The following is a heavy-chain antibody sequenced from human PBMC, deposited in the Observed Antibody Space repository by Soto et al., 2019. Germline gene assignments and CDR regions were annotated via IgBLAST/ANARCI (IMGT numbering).Heavy chain of an antibody. Sequence: QLQLQESGPGLVKPSETLSLTCTVSGGSISSSSFHWGWIRQPPGKGLEWIGSIYYSGSTYYSPSLKSRVTXSXAXPXXQSSLKLSSVTAADTAVYYCARRERAAGTDWWFDPWGQGTLVTVSS. CDR3: ARRERAAGTDWWFDP. V-gene: IGHV4-39*01. J-gene: IGHJ5*02. D-gene: IGHD6-13*01. CDR2: IYYSGST. CDR1: GGSISSSSFH.